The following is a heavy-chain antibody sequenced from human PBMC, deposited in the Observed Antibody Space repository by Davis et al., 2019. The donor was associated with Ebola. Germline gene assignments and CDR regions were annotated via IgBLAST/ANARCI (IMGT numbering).Heavy chain of an antibody. CDR2: IYHSGST. Sequence: MPSETLSLTCAVSGGSISSSNWWRWVRQPPGKGLEWIGEIYHSGSTNYNPSLKSRVTISVDKPKNQFSLKLSSVTAADTAVYYCARVVFVAGATPSWYFDLWGRGTLVTVSP. CDR3: ARVVFVAGATPSWYFDL. CDR1: GGSISSSNW. J-gene: IGHJ2*01. V-gene: IGHV4-4*02. D-gene: IGHD2-15*01.